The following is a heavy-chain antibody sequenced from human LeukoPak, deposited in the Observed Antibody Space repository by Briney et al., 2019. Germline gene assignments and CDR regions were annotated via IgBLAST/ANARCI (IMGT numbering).Heavy chain of an antibody. CDR2: INHGGST. D-gene: IGHD3-10*01. J-gene: IGHJ6*02. CDR3: ARAIRGVMIVYYYYGLDV. V-gene: IGHV4-34*01. Sequence: SETLSLTCAVYGGSFSGYYWSWIRQPPGKGLEWIGEINHGGSTNYNPSLKSRVTISVDTSNKQFSLKLSSVTAADTAVYYCARAIRGVMIVYYYYGLDVWGQGTTVTVSS. CDR1: GGSFSGYY.